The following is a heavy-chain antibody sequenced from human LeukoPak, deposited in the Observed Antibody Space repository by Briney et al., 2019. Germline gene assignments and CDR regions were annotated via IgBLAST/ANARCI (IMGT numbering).Heavy chain of an antibody. CDR3: ARYYCSGGSCYFDY. CDR2: INPNSGGT. V-gene: IGHV1-2*02. D-gene: IGHD2-15*01. J-gene: IGHJ4*02. CDR1: GYTFTGYD. Sequence: ASVKVSCKASGYTFTGYDMHWVRQAPGQGLEWMGWINPNSGGTDYAQKFQGRVTMTRDTSINTAYMELSRLITDDTAVYYSARYYCSGGSCYFDYWGQGTLVTVSS.